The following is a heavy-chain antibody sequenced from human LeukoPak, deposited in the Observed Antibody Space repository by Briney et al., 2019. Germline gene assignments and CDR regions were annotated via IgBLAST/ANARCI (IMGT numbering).Heavy chain of an antibody. CDR1: GFTFENYA. D-gene: IGHD6-19*01. CDR2: ISGSTGRT. J-gene: IGHJ4*02. V-gene: IGHV3-23*01. Sequence: GGSLRLSCVGSGFTFENYAMTWVRRAPGKGLEWVSSISGSTGRTYYLDSVEGRFTISRDNSKNTLFLEMNSLRAEDTAVYYCARDRFSGLDYWGQGTLVTVSS. CDR3: ARDRFSGLDY.